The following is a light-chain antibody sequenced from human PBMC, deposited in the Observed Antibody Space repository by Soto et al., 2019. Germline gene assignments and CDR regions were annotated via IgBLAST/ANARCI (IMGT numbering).Light chain of an antibody. Sequence: DIQMTQSPSSLSASVGDRVTITCRASQSISSDLNWYQQKPGKAPKRLIYAASSLQSGVPSRFSGSGSGTDFTLTISSLQPEDFATYYCQQSYSTPPTFGQGTKLEIK. J-gene: IGKJ2*01. V-gene: IGKV1-39*01. CDR2: AAS. CDR3: QQSYSTPPT. CDR1: QSISSD.